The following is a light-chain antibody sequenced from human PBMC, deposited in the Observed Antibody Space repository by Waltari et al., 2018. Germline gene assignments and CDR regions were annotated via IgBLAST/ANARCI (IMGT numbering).Light chain of an antibody. Sequence: AVQLTQSPSSLSASVRDRVPITCRASQAISSALAWYQQKPGKAPNLLIYDASNLESGVPSRFSGSGSGTHFTLTISSLQPADFATYYCQQLHSYPVTFGGGTKVEIK. CDR3: QQLHSYPVT. J-gene: IGKJ4*01. CDR2: DAS. V-gene: IGKV1-13*02. CDR1: QAISSA.